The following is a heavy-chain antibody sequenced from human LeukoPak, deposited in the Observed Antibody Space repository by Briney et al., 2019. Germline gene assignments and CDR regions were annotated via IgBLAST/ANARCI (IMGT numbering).Heavy chain of an antibody. Sequence: GRSLRLSCAASGFTFSSYGMHWVRQAPGKGLEWVAVISYDGSNKYYADSVKGRFTISRDNSKNTLCLQMNSLRAEDTAVYYCAKDLRGYSYGDLIDYWGQGTLVTVSS. D-gene: IGHD5-18*01. CDR3: AKDLRGYSYGDLIDY. CDR2: ISYDGSNK. CDR1: GFTFSSYG. V-gene: IGHV3-30*18. J-gene: IGHJ4*02.